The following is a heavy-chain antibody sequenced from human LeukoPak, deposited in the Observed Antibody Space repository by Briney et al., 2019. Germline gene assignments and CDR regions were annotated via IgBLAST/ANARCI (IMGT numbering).Heavy chain of an antibody. CDR1: GFTFSSYG. Sequence: GGSLRLSCAASGFTFSSYGMHWVRQAPGKGLEWVAFIRYDGSNKYYADSVEGRLTISRDTSKNTLYLQVNSLRPEDTAVYYCARGRDEWHHVVNYYFDSWGQGTLVTVSS. J-gene: IGHJ4*02. D-gene: IGHD4-23*01. CDR2: IRYDGSNK. CDR3: ARGRDEWHHVVNYYFDS. V-gene: IGHV3-30*02.